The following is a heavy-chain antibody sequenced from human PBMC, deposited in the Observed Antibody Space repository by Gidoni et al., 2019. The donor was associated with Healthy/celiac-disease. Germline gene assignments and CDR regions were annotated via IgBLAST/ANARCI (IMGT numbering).Heavy chain of an antibody. CDR2: ISSSSSYI. J-gene: IGHJ4*02. V-gene: IGHV3-21*01. CDR1: GFPFSSYS. D-gene: IGHD6-19*01. CDR3: ASPGLYSSGSNTFDY. Sequence: EVQLVESGGGLVKPGGSLRLSCAASGFPFSSYSMNWVRQAPGKGLEWVSSISSSSSYIYYADSVKGRFTISRDNAKNSLYLQMNSLRAEDTAVYYCASPGLYSSGSNTFDYWGQGTLVTVSS.